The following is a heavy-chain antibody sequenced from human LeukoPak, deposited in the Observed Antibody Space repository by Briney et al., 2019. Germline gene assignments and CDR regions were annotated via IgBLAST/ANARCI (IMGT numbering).Heavy chain of an antibody. CDR1: GGSISSYY. D-gene: IGHD1-7*01. J-gene: IGHJ4*02. CDR2: IYYSGST. V-gene: IGHV4-30-4*08. Sequence: SETLSLTCTVSGGSISSYYWSWIRQPPGKGLEWIGYIYYSGSTYYNPSLKSRVTISVDTSKNQFSLKLSSVTAADTAVYYCARVGLELLLAYWGQGTLVTVSS. CDR3: ARVGLELLLAY.